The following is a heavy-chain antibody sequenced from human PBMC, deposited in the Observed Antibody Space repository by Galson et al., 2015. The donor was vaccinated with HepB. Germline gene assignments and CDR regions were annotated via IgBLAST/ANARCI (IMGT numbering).Heavy chain of an antibody. Sequence: SLRLSCAASGFTFSSYNMNWVRQAPGKGLDRISYISATGTTIEYADSVKGRFIISRDNAKNSLYLQVNSLRVEDTAVYYCARDSRATFGEPNWFDPWGQGTLVIVSS. CDR3: ARDSRATFGEPNWFDP. CDR1: GFTFSSYN. CDR2: ISATGTTI. V-gene: IGHV3-48*03. D-gene: IGHD3-3*01. J-gene: IGHJ5*02.